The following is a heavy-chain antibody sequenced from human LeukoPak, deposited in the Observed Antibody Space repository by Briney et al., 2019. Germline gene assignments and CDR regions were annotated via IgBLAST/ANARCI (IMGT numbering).Heavy chain of an antibody. Sequence: GGPLRLFCTTSGFTFGDYTMSWVRQAPGKGLEWVGFIRSKAYGGTTEYAASVKGRFTISRDDSKSIAYLQMNSLKTEDTAVYYWTRGWKWFDYWGQGTLVTVTS. CDR1: GFTFGDYT. V-gene: IGHV3-49*04. CDR3: TRGWKWFDY. J-gene: IGHJ4*02. CDR2: IRSKAYGGTT. D-gene: IGHD1-1*01.